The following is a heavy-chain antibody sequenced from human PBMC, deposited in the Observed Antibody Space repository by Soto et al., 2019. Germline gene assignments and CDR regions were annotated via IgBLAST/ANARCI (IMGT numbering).Heavy chain of an antibody. CDR2: ISSSSSTI. J-gene: IGHJ3*02. D-gene: IGHD6-19*01. CDR1: GFTFSSYS. V-gene: IGHV3-48*02. CDR3: ARDMGYSSGSHAFDI. Sequence: EVQLVESGGGLVQPGGSLRLSCAASGFTFSSYSMNWVRQAPWKGLEWVSYISSSSSTIYYADSVKGRFTISRDNAKNSLYLQMNSLRDEDTAVYYCARDMGYSSGSHAFDIWGQGTMVTVSS.